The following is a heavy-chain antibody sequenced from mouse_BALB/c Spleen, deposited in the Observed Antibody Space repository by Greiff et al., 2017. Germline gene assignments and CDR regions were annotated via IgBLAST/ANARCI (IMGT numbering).Heavy chain of an antibody. V-gene: IGHV5-4*02. CDR2: ISDGGSYT. J-gene: IGHJ4*01. CDR1: GFTFSDYS. Sequence: EVKLMESGGGLVKPGGSLKLSCAASGFTFSDYSMYWVRQTPEKRLEWVATISDGGSYTYYPDSVKGRFTISRDNAKNNLYLQMSSLKSEDTAMYYCARGLITDYWGQGTSVTVSS. D-gene: IGHD2-4*01. CDR3: ARGLITDY.